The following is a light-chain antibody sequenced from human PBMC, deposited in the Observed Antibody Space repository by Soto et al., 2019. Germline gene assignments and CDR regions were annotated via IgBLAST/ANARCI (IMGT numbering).Light chain of an antibody. J-gene: IGLJ1*01. CDR3: SSYTSSSTLNV. Sequence: SVLTQPASVSGSPGQSTTISCTGTSSDVGGYNYVSWYQQHPGKAPKLMIYDVSNRPSGVSNRFSGSKSGNTASLTISGLQAEDEADYYCSSYTSSSTLNVFGTGTKVTVL. V-gene: IGLV2-14*01. CDR1: SSDVGGYNY. CDR2: DVS.